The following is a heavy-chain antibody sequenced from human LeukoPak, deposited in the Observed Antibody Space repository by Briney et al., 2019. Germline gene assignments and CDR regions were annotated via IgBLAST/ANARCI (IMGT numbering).Heavy chain of an antibody. D-gene: IGHD6-13*01. CDR3: ARDPSVAAAGNNWFDP. V-gene: IGHV4-39*07. CDR1: GGSISSGSYY. Sequence: SETLSLTCTVSGGSISSGSYYWGWIRQPPGKGLEWIGSIYYSGSTYNNPSIKSRVLKSRVTISVDTSKNQFFLELNSVTAADTAVYYCARDPSVAAAGNNWFDPWGQGTLVTVSS. CDR2: IYYSGST. J-gene: IGHJ5*02.